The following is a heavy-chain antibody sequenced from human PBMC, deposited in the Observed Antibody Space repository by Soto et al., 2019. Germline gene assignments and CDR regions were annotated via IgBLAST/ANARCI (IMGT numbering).Heavy chain of an antibody. Sequence: QVQLVESGGGVVQPGRSLRLSCAASGFTFSSYGMHWVRQAPGKGLEWVAVITYDGSNKYYADSVKGRFTISRDNSKNTLYLQMNSLRAEDTAVYYCAKDQGDGYNKYYYYYGMDVGGQGTTVTVSS. D-gene: IGHD5-12*01. CDR1: GFTFSSYG. CDR3: AKDQGDGYNKYYYYYGMDV. V-gene: IGHV3-30*18. CDR2: ITYDGSNK. J-gene: IGHJ6*02.